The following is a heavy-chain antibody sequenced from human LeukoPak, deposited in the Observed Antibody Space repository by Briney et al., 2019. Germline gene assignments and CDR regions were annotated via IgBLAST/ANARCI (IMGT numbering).Heavy chain of an antibody. Sequence: SETLSLTCTVSGGSISSSSYYWVWIRQPPGKGLEWIGSIYHSGSTYYNPSLKSRVTISVDTSKTQFSLKLSPVTAADTAVYYCARQKLELRPEAAFDIWGQGTMVTVSS. CDR1: GGSISSSSYY. V-gene: IGHV4-39*01. D-gene: IGHD1-7*01. CDR3: ARQKLELRPEAAFDI. J-gene: IGHJ3*02. CDR2: IYHSGST.